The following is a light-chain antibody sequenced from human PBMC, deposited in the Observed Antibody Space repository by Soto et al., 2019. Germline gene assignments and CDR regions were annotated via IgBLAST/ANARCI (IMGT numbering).Light chain of an antibody. V-gene: IGKV3-20*01. CDR3: QQYGSSPPWT. CDR1: QSVSSSY. CDR2: GAS. J-gene: IGKJ1*01. Sequence: EIVLTQSPGTLSLSPGERATLSCRASQSVSSSYLAWYQQQPGQAPRILIYGASSRATGIPDRFSGSGSGTDFTLTISRLEPEDFAVYYCQQYGSSPPWTFGQGTKVEIK.